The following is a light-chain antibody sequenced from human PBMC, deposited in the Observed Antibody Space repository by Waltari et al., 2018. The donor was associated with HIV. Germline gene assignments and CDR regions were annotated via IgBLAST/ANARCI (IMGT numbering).Light chain of an antibody. CDR1: SGNIATNY. J-gene: IGLJ2*01. CDR2: DDN. V-gene: IGLV6-57*01. Sequence: FVLTQPHSVSESPGKAVTISCTRNSGNIATNYVHWSQQRPGSSPTTGIYDDNQRPSGVPDRFSGSIDSSSNTAARTISGLETYDEADYYCQSYDNNDVIFGGGTRLTVL. CDR3: QSYDNNDVI.